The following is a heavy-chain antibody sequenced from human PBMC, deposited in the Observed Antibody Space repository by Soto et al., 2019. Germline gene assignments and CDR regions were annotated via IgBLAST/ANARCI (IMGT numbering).Heavy chain of an antibody. Sequence: SETLSLTCTVSGGSITSSSHYWGWIRQTPGKGLECIGNIYYDGNTYYNTSLKSRVTISLDTSKNQFSLRLNSVTAADTAVYYCARSSITPRLFMYPFDYWGQGTLVTVSS. D-gene: IGHD6-6*01. CDR2: IYYDGNT. CDR3: ARSSITPRLFMYPFDY. V-gene: IGHV4-39*01. CDR1: GGSITSSSHY. J-gene: IGHJ4*02.